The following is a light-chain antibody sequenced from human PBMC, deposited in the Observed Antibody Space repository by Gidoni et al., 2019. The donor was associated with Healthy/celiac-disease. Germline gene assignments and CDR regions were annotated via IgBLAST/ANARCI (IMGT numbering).Light chain of an antibody. J-gene: IGKJ2*01. CDR2: WAS. Sequence: DIVMTQSPDSMAVSLGERATINCKSSQSVLYSSNNKNYLAWYQQKPGQPPQLLIYWASTRESGVPDRFSGSGSGTDFTLTISRLQAEYVAVYYCQQYYSTPLTFGQGTKLEIK. V-gene: IGKV4-1*01. CDR3: QQYYSTPLT. CDR1: QSVLYSSNNKNY.